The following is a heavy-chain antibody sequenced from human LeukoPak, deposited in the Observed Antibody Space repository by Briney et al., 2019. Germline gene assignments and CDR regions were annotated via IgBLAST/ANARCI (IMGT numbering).Heavy chain of an antibody. J-gene: IGHJ4*02. CDR1: GFTFSSYS. CDR3: ARAKYCSGVSCYSGGFDY. CDR2: ISSSSSYI. V-gene: IGHV3-21*01. D-gene: IGHD2-15*01. Sequence: GGSLRLSCAASGFTFSSYSMNWVRQAPGKGLEWVSSISSSSSYIYYADSVKGRFTISRDNAKNSLNLQMNSLRAEDTAVYYCARAKYCSGVSCYSGGFDYWGQGTLVTVSS.